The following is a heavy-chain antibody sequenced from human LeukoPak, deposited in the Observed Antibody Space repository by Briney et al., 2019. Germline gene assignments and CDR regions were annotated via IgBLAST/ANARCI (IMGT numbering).Heavy chain of an antibody. D-gene: IGHD6-6*01. V-gene: IGHV3-30*01. J-gene: IGHJ4*02. Sequence: GGSLRLSCAASGFTFSSYDMHWVRQAPGKGLEWVAVISYDGSNKYYADSVKGRFTISRDNSKNTLYLQMNSLRAEDTAVYYCARVAYSSSSHYFDYWGQGTLVTVSS. CDR2: ISYDGSNK. CDR3: ARVAYSSSSHYFDY. CDR1: GFTFSSYD.